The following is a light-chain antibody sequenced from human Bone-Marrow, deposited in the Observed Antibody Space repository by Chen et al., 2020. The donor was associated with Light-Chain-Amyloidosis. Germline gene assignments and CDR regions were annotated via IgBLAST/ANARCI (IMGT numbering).Light chain of an antibody. CDR1: QTISSNN. CDR2: GSS. J-gene: IGKJ4*01. CDR3: QQYGTSPLT. V-gene: IGKV3-20*01. Sequence: EIVLTQSPGTLSLSPGEGANLSCRASQTISSNNLTWYQQKFGQAPRLLIYGSSSRATGIPDRCTGSGSGTDFTLTINRLEPEDFAMYYCQQYGTSPLTFGGGTKVEIK.